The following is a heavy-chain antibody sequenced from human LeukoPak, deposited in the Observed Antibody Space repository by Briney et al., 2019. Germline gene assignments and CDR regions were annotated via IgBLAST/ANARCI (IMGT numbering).Heavy chain of an antibody. J-gene: IGHJ4*02. CDR1: GFTFSNYA. V-gene: IGHV3-23*01. Sequence: GGSLRLSCAASGFTFSNYAMTWVRQAPGKGLEWVSGISGSGGSTYYADSVKGRFTTSRDNSKNTLYLQMNSLRVEDTAVYYCAKVYEYTDYWGQGILVTVSS. D-gene: IGHD3-16*01. CDR3: AKVYEYTDY. CDR2: ISGSGGST.